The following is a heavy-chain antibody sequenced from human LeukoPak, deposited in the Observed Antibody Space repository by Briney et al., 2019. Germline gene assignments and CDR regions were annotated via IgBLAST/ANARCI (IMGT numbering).Heavy chain of an antibody. CDR1: GGSFSGYY. CDR2: INHSGST. Sequence: SETLSLTCAVYGGSFSGYYWSWIRQPPGKGLEWIGEINHSGSTNYNPSLKSRVTMSVDTSKNQFSLKLSSVTAADTAVYYCARERRWAAAGIPNYYMDVWGKGTTVTVSS. V-gene: IGHV4-34*01. D-gene: IGHD6-13*01. J-gene: IGHJ6*03. CDR3: ARERRWAAAGIPNYYMDV.